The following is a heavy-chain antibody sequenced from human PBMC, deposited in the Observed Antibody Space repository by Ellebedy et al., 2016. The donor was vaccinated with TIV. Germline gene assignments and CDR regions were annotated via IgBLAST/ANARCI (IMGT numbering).Heavy chain of an antibody. CDR3: ARDAAGNGGKLDY. D-gene: IGHD4-23*01. Sequence: PGGSLRLSCAASGFTVSSNYMNWVRPAPGKGLEWVSVIYSGADGGDTYYADSVKGRFTISRDSSKNTLYLQMNSLRAEDTAVYYCARDAAGNGGKLDYWGQGALVTVSS. CDR1: GFTVSSNY. V-gene: IGHV3-53*01. J-gene: IGHJ4*02. CDR2: IYSGADGGDT.